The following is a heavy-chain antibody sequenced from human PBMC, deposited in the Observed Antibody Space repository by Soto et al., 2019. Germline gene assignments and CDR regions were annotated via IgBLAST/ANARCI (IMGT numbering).Heavy chain of an antibody. J-gene: IGHJ4*02. D-gene: IGHD3-9*01. V-gene: IGHV3-21*01. CDR2: ISSSSSYI. Sequence: GGSLRLSCAASGFTFSSYSMNWVRQAPGKGLEWVSSISSSSSYIYYADSVKGRFTISRDNAKNSLYLQMNSLRAEDTAVYYWARNAKLYYDILTGYSAIDYWGQGTLVTVSS. CDR1: GFTFSSYS. CDR3: ARNAKLYYDILTGYSAIDY.